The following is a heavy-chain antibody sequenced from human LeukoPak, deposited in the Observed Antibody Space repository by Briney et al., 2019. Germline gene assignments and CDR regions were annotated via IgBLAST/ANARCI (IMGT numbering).Heavy chain of an antibody. J-gene: IGHJ4*02. CDR2: IKQDGSEK. Sequence: GGSLRLSCAASGLTFSSYWMSWVRQAPGKGLEWVANIKQDGSEKYYVDSVKGRFTISRDNAKNSLYLQMNSLRAEDTAVYYCARASGGLQIAAANWGDYFDYWGQGTLVTVSS. CDR1: GLTFSSYW. V-gene: IGHV3-7*01. D-gene: IGHD6-13*01. CDR3: ARASGGLQIAAANWGDYFDY.